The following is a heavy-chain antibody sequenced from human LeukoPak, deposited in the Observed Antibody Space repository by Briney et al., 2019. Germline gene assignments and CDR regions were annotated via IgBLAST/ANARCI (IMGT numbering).Heavy chain of an antibody. V-gene: IGHV1-18*01. D-gene: IGHD6-13*01. Sequence: ASVKVYCKASGYTFTSYGISWVQQAPGQGLEWMGWISAYNGNTNYAQKLQGRVTMTTDTSTSTAYMELRSLRSDDTAVYYCARDFLYSSLIQNYYYYGMDVWGQGTTVTVSS. J-gene: IGHJ6*02. CDR3: ARDFLYSSLIQNYYYYGMDV. CDR2: ISAYNGNT. CDR1: GYTFTSYG.